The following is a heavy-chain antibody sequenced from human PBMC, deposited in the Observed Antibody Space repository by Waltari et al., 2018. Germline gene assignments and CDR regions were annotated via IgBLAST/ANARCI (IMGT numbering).Heavy chain of an antibody. CDR3: TRDSPSWI. CDR1: GFAFSSFW. CDR2: SNSDGSDT. V-gene: IGHV3-74*01. Sequence: EGQLVESGGGLVQPGGSLKLSCAASGFAFSSFWMHWVRQVPGQGLVWGSRSNSDGSDTSYADSVRGRFTVSRDNAKNMVYLQMKSLRAEDTAIYYCTRDSPSWIWGQGTMVSVSS. J-gene: IGHJ3*02.